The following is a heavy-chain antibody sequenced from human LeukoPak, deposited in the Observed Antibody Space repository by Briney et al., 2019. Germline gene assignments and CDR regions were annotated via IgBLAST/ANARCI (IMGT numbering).Heavy chain of an antibody. CDR1: GGSISSYY. J-gene: IGHJ6*02. V-gene: IGHV4-59*01. CDR2: IYYSGST. D-gene: IGHD3-16*02. Sequence: SETLSLTCTVSGGSISSYYWSWIRQPPGKRLEWIGYIYYSGSTNYNPSLKSRVTISVDTSKNQFSLKLSSVTAADTAVYYCARYRLGTYGMDVWGQGTTVTVSS. CDR3: ARYRLGTYGMDV.